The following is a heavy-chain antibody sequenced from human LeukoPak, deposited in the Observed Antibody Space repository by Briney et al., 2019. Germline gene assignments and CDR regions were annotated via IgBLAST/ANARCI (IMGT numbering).Heavy chain of an antibody. D-gene: IGHD3-10*01. V-gene: IGHV3-9*01. Sequence: GGSLRLSCAASGFTFDDYAMHWVRQAPGKGLEWVSGISWNSGSIGYADSVKGRFTISRDNAKNSLYLQMNSLRAEDTAVYFCASSQGPLDYWGQGTLVTVSS. CDR3: ASSQGPLDY. CDR2: ISWNSGSI. J-gene: IGHJ4*02. CDR1: GFTFDDYA.